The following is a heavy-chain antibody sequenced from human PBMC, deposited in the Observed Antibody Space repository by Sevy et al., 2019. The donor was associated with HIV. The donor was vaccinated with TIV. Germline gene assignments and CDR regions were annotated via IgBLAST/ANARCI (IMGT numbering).Heavy chain of an antibody. Sequence: GGSLRLSCAASGFTFSEYGMHWVRQAPGKGLEWVAVISHDGRNNKYNADSVKGRFTISRDNSKNTLYLQMNSLRAQETAVYYCARDTIVVVPAASDPYYYYYGMDVWGQGTTVTVSS. CDR1: GFTFSEYG. CDR3: ARDTIVVVPAASDPYYYYYGMDV. D-gene: IGHD2-2*01. V-gene: IGHV3-30*04. CDR2: ISHDGRNNK. J-gene: IGHJ6*02.